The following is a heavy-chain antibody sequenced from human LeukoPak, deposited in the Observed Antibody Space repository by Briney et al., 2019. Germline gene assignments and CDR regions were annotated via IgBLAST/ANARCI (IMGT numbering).Heavy chain of an antibody. CDR1: GYTFTGYY. D-gene: IGHD3-3*01. Sequence: ASVKVSCKASGYTFTGYYMHWVRQAPGQGLEWMGWINPNSGGTHYAQKFQGRVTITRDTSISTAYMELSRLRYDDTAAYYSARLYDYCDYWGQGTLFTASP. CDR2: INPNSGGT. J-gene: IGHJ4*02. CDR3: ARLYDYCDY. V-gene: IGHV1-2*02.